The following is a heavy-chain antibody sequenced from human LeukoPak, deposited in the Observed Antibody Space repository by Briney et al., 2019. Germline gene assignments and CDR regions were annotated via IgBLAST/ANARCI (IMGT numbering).Heavy chain of an antibody. D-gene: IGHD4-17*01. J-gene: IGHJ3*02. CDR3: ATRRPDYGDHRPFLDI. CDR2: MSVVTDRT. Sequence: GGSLRLSCSASGFNFRNYAMHWVRQAPGKGLEYVSAMSVVTDRTFYADSVMGRFTISRDNSANTLYLQMSSLRPEDTAVYYCATRRPDYGDHRPFLDIWGQGTMVTVSA. V-gene: IGHV3-64D*06. CDR1: GFNFRNYA.